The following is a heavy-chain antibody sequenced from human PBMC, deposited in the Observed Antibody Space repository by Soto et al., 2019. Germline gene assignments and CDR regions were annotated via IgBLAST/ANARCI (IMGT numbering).Heavy chain of an antibody. D-gene: IGHD6-13*01. J-gene: IGHJ2*01. CDR3: AREYSRANFDL. V-gene: IGHV1-69*08. Sequence: QVQLVQSGAEVKKPGSSVKVSCKASGGTFSSYTISWVRQAPGQGLEWMGRIIPILGIANYAQKFQGRVTITADKSTSTAYMELSSLKSEDTAVYYCAREYSRANFDLWGRGTLVTVSS. CDR1: GGTFSSYT. CDR2: IIPILGIA.